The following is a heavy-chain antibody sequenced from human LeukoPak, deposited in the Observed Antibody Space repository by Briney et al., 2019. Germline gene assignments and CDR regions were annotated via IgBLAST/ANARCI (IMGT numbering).Heavy chain of an antibody. CDR3: ARAHYDILTGYPRGFDY. CDR2: INHSGST. V-gene: IGHV4-34*01. Sequence: PSETLSLTCAVYGGSFSGYYWSWIRQPPGKGLEWIGEINHSGSTNYNPSLKSRVTISVDKSKNQFSLKLSSVTAADTAVYYCARAHYDILTGYPRGFDYWGQGTLVTVSS. CDR1: GGSFSGYY. D-gene: IGHD3-9*01. J-gene: IGHJ4*02.